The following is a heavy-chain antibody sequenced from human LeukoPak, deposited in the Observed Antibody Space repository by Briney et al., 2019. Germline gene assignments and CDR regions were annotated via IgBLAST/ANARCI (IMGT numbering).Heavy chain of an antibody. Sequence: SETLSLTCTVSGGSISSSKYYWSWIRQPPGKGLEWIGEINHSGSTNYNPSLKSRVTISVDTSKNQFSLKLSSVTAADTAVYYCARQMGSSWYRAHDYWGQGTLVTVSS. V-gene: IGHV4-39*01. D-gene: IGHD6-13*01. CDR2: INHSGST. CDR1: GGSISSSKYY. CDR3: ARQMGSSWYRAHDY. J-gene: IGHJ4*02.